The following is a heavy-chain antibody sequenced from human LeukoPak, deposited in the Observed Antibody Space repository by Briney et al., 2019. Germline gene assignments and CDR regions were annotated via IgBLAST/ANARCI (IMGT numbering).Heavy chain of an antibody. CDR3: ANGSGSYYGGHGSWGWFDP. D-gene: IGHD4-23*01. CDR1: RFTFSSYR. V-gene: IGHV3-30*02. CDR2: IRYDGSNN. J-gene: IGHJ5*02. Sequence: AGSLRLSCAASRFTFSSYRMHWVRPAPGKGLEWVAYIRYDGSNNYYADSVKGRITISTYNSKNTLYLQMNSLRAEDTSVYSFANGSGSYYGGHGSWGWFDPWGQGTLVTVSS.